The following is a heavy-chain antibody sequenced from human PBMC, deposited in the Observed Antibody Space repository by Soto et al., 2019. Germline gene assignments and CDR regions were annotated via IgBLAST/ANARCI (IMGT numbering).Heavy chain of an antibody. CDR2: IYHSEST. D-gene: IGHD6-19*01. J-gene: IGHJ4*02. V-gene: IGHV4-4*02. Sequence: ASEILSLTCAASGGYSSSSNSWRWIRQPPGKGLEWIGEIYHSESTNYNPSLKSRVTISVDKSKNQFSLKLSSVTAADTAVYYCARVAVAGTRVDYWGQGTLVTVSS. CDR1: GGYSSSSNS. CDR3: ARVAVAGTRVDY.